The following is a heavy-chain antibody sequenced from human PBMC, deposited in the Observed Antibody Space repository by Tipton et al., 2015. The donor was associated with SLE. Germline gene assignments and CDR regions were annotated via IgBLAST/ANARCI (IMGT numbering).Heavy chain of an antibody. CDR3: ARLREWFDP. CDR2: VYYSGST. J-gene: IGHJ5*02. D-gene: IGHD1-26*01. Sequence: TLSLTCIVSGDSVSSSSYYWGWIRLPPGKGLEWIGSVYYSGSTYYNPSLKSRVAISIDSSKNQFSLKLNSVTATDTAVYYCARLREWFDPWGQGTLVTVSS. V-gene: IGHV4-39*01. CDR1: GDSVSSSSYY.